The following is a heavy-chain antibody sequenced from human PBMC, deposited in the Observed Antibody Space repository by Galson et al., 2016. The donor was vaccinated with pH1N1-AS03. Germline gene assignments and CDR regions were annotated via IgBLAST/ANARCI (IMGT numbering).Heavy chain of an antibody. CDR2: ITSRGST. CDR3: SKDPIQDGDDVWYFDY. J-gene: IGHJ4*02. D-gene: IGHD4-17*01. V-gene: IGHV3-23*01. Sequence: SLRLSCAASGFIFSNYAMSWVRQAPGKGLEWVSAITSRGSTYYADSVKGRFTISRDNSKNTLYLQMNSLRAEDTAVYYCSKDPIQDGDDVWYFDYWGQGTLVTVSS. CDR1: GFIFSNYA.